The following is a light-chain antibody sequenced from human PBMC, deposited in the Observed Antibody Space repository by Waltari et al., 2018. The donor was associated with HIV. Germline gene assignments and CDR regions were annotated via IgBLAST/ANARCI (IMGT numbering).Light chain of an antibody. CDR3: SSYAGSNNLGV. Sequence: QSVLTQPPSASGTPGQRVTISCSGSSSDIGSYYVYWFQQLPGTAPKLLIYRNNQRPSGVPDRFSGSKSGTSASLAISGLRSEDEADYYCSSYAGSNNLGVFGGGTKLTVL. J-gene: IGLJ2*01. CDR2: RNN. V-gene: IGLV1-47*01. CDR1: SSDIGSYY.